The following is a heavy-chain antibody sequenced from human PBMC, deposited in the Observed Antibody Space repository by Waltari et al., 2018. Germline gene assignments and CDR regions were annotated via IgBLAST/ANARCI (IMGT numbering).Heavy chain of an antibody. V-gene: IGHV4-38-2*01. D-gene: IGHD6-13*01. CDR1: GYSISSGYY. J-gene: IGHJ3*02. Sequence: QVQLQESGPGLVKPSDTLSLTCAVSGYSISSGYYWGWIRQPPGRGLEWIGSIYHSGSTYDNPSLKRRVTRSVDTSKNQFSLKLSSVTAADTAVYYCAKPGIAAAGVSSEWAFDIWGQGTMVTVSS. CDR3: AKPGIAAAGVSSEWAFDI. CDR2: IYHSGST.